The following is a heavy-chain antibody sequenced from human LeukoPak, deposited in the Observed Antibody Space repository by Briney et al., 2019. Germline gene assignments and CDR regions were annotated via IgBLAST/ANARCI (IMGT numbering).Heavy chain of an antibody. CDR2: ISVYNGNT. CDR1: GYTFTSYC. CDR3: ARVKYTMIVVATWFDP. Sequence: ASVKVSCTASGYTFTSYCITWVRQEPGQGREWMGWISVYNGNTNYGQKLLGRVTMTRATSISTAYMELSRLRSDDPAVYYCARVKYTMIVVATWFDPWGQGTLVTVSS. D-gene: IGHD3-22*01. J-gene: IGHJ5*02. V-gene: IGHV1-18*01.